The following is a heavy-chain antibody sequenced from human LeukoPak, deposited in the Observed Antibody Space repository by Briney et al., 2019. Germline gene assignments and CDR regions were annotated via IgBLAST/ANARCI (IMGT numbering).Heavy chain of an antibody. J-gene: IGHJ3*02. Sequence: ASVKVSCKASGYTFTSYGISWVRQAPGHGLEWMGWISAYNGNTNYAQKLQGRVTMTTDTSTSTAYMELRSLRSDDTAVYYCARERALSMVRGVHLNDAFDIWGQGTMVTVSS. CDR3: ARERALSMVRGVHLNDAFDI. D-gene: IGHD3-10*01. CDR2: ISAYNGNT. CDR1: GYTFTSYG. V-gene: IGHV1-18*04.